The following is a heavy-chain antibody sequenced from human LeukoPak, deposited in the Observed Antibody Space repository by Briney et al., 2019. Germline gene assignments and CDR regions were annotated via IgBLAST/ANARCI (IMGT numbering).Heavy chain of an antibody. CDR1: GGSISSYY. D-gene: IGHD5-24*01. Sequence: PSQTLSLTCTVSGGSISSYYWSWIRQPPGKGLEWIGYIYTSGSTNYNPSLKSRVTISVDTSKNQFSLKLSSVTAADTAVYYCARQGKPRWLQLAGWFDPWGQGTLVTVSS. J-gene: IGHJ5*02. CDR2: IYTSGST. V-gene: IGHV4-4*08. CDR3: ARQGKPRWLQLAGWFDP.